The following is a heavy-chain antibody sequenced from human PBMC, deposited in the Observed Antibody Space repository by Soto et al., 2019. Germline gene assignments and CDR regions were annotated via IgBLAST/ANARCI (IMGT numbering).Heavy chain of an antibody. CDR1: GGTFSSYA. D-gene: IGHD3-10*01. J-gene: IGHJ4*02. CDR2: IIANNGNT. CDR3: ARVAAGSYYNSLGY. Sequence: ASVKVSCKASGGTFSSYAISWVRQAPGQGLEWMGWIIANNGNTNYAQKLQGRVTMTTDTSTSTAYMELRSLRSDDTAVYYCARVAAGSYYNSLGYWGQGTLVTVSS. V-gene: IGHV1-18*01.